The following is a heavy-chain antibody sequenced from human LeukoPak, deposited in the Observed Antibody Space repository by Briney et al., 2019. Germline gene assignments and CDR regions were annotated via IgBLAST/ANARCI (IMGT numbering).Heavy chain of an antibody. CDR1: GYSISSGYY. J-gene: IGHJ4*02. CDR2: IYTSENT. V-gene: IGHV4-61*02. D-gene: IGHD4-23*01. CDR3: ARIRAGGAYFDY. Sequence: SETLSLTCAVSGYSISSGYYWSWIRQPAGKGLEWIGRIYTSENTNYSPSLKSRVTISVDTSKNQFSLKLNSVTAADTAVYYCARIRAGGAYFDYWGQGTLVTVSS.